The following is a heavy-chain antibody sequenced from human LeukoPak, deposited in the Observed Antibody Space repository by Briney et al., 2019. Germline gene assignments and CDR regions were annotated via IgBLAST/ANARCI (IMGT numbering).Heavy chain of an antibody. V-gene: IGHV4-39*02. J-gene: IGHJ4*02. CDR3: GRAPDY. Sequence: SETLSHTCTVSGGSISSTSYYWGWIRQPPGKGLEWIGSIYSSGSTYYSPSLKSRVTISEDTSKAHFSLKLSSVTAADTAVYYCGRAPDYWGQGTLVTVSS. CDR1: GGSISSTSYY. CDR2: IYSSGST.